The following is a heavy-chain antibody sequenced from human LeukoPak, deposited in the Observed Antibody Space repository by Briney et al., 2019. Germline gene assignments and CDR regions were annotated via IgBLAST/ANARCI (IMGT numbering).Heavy chain of an antibody. D-gene: IGHD3-3*01. Sequence: PGGSLRLSCAASGFTVSSYWMSWVRHAPGKGLEWVANIKQDGSEKYYVDSVKGRFTISRDNAKNSLYLQMNSLRAEDTAVYYCARGKKGYDFWSGMELVGAFDVWGQGTKVTVSS. CDR3: ARGKKGYDFWSGMELVGAFDV. CDR1: GFTVSSYW. V-gene: IGHV3-7*01. J-gene: IGHJ3*01. CDR2: IKQDGSEK.